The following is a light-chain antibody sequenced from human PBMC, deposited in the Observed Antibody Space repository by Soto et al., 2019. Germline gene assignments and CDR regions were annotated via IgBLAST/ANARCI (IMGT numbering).Light chain of an antibody. CDR1: SNDIGGYDY. V-gene: IGLV2-14*03. CDR3: ISYTTTSPLYV. CDR2: DVS. J-gene: IGLJ1*01. Sequence: QSVLAQPASVSGSPGQSITISCTGTSNDIGGYDYVSWYQHHPGIAPKLIIYDVSDRPSGVSNRFSGSKSGNTASLTISGLQAEDEAEYYCISYTTTSPLYVFGSGTKVTVL.